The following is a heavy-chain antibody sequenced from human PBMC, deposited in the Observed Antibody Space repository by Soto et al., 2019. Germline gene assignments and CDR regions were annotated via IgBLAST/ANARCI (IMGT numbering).Heavy chain of an antibody. CDR3: ARDLGDCSGGSGYDAVAGDY. Sequence: QVQLVQSGAEVKKPGSSVKVSCKASGGTFSSYAISWVRQAPGQGLEWMGGIIPIFGTANYAQKFQGRVTSTADESTSTAYMELSSLRSEDTAVYYCARDLGDCSGGSGYDAVAGDYWGQGTLVTVSA. CDR2: IIPIFGTA. J-gene: IGHJ4*02. V-gene: IGHV1-69*01. D-gene: IGHD2-15*01. CDR1: GGTFSSYA.